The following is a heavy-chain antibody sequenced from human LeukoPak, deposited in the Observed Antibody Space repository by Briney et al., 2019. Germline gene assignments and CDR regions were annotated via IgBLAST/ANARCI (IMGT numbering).Heavy chain of an antibody. CDR3: ASITMVRGVIRY. CDR1: GGSISSYY. V-gene: IGHV4-59*01. CDR2: IYYSGST. D-gene: IGHD3-10*01. Sequence: SETLSLTCTVSGGSISSYYWSWIRQPPGKGLEWIGYIYYSGSTNYNPSLKSRVTISVDTSKNQFSLKLSSVTAADTAVYYCASITMVRGVIRYWGQGTLVTVSS. J-gene: IGHJ4*02.